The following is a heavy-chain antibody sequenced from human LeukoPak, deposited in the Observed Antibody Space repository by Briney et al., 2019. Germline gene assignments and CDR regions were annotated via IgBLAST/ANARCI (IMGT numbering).Heavy chain of an antibody. Sequence: GGSLRLSCAASGFTFSNYMMHWVRQAPGKGLVWVSRIKSDGITITYADSVKGRFTISRDNAKNTLYLQMNSLRAEDTAVYYCARETSPTVLRYFDWLSPRYGMDVWGQGTTVTVSS. CDR1: GFTFSNYM. CDR3: ARETSPTVLRYFDWLSPRYGMDV. J-gene: IGHJ6*02. V-gene: IGHV3-74*01. CDR2: IKSDGITI. D-gene: IGHD3-9*01.